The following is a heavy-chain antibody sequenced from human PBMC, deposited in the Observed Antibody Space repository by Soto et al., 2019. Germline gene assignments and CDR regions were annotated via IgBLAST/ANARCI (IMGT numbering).Heavy chain of an antibody. CDR2: MNPNSGNT. CDR1: GYTFTSYD. J-gene: IGHJ4*02. Sequence: QVQLVQSGAEVKKPGASVKVSCKASGYTFTSYDINWVRQATGQGLEWMGWMNPNSGNTGYGQKFQGRVNMTRNTSISTAYMELSSLTSEDTAVYYCARAYSSTWYEEGYWGQGTLVTVSS. D-gene: IGHD6-13*01. V-gene: IGHV1-8*01. CDR3: ARAYSSTWYEEGY.